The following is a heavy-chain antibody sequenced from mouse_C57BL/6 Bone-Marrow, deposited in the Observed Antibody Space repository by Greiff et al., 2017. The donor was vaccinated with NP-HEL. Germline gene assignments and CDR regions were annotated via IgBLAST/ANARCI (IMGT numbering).Heavy chain of an antibody. Sequence: DVHLVESGGGLVKPGGSLKLSCAASGFTFSSYTMSWVRQTPEKRLEWVATISGGGGNTYYPDSVKGRFTISRDNAKNTLYLQMSSLRSEDTALYYCARHGHFDVWGTGTTVTVSS. J-gene: IGHJ1*03. CDR3: ARHGHFDV. CDR2: ISGGGGNT. CDR1: GFTFSSYT. V-gene: IGHV5-9*01.